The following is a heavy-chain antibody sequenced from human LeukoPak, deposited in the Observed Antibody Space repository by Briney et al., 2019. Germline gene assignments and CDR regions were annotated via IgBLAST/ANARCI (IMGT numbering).Heavy chain of an antibody. Sequence: SETLSLTCTVSGGSICSSSYYWGWIRQPPGKGLEWIGSIYYSGSTYYNPSLKSRVTISVDTSKNQFSLKLSSVTAADTAVYYCARRDYDFWSGYYTSNAFDIWGQGTMVTVSS. V-gene: IGHV4-39*01. CDR2: IYYSGST. J-gene: IGHJ3*02. CDR3: ARRDYDFWSGYYTSNAFDI. CDR1: GGSICSSSYY. D-gene: IGHD3-3*01.